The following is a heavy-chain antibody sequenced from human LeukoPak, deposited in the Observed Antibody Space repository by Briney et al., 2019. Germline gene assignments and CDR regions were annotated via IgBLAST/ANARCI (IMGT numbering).Heavy chain of an antibody. CDR3: ARDEITPRGIGLDY. Sequence: ASVKVSCKASGVTFIDYYIHWVRQAPGQGLEWMGIINPSGDSTTYAQKFQGRVTMTRDTSTTTVYMELSSLRSEDTAVYYCARDEITPRGIGLDYWGQGTLVTVSS. J-gene: IGHJ4*02. CDR1: GVTFIDYY. V-gene: IGHV1-46*01. D-gene: IGHD1-14*01. CDR2: INPSGDST.